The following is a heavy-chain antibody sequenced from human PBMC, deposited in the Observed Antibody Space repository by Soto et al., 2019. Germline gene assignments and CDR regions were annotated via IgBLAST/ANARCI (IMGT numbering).Heavy chain of an antibody. CDR1: GGSISSSYW. Sequence: QVHLQESGPGLVKPSGTLSLTCAVSGGSISSSYWWNWVRQPPGKGLEWIGEIYHSGGTNYSPSLKSRVTISVDKSKNQFSLTLTSVTAADTAVYYCARDVREDGYLQLWGQGTLVTVSS. CDR3: ARDVREDGYLQL. CDR2: IYHSGGT. D-gene: IGHD2-2*03. J-gene: IGHJ1*01. V-gene: IGHV4-4*02.